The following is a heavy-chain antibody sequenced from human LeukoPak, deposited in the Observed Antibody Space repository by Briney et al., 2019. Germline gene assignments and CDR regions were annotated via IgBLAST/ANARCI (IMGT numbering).Heavy chain of an antibody. CDR2: ISDDGSTK. V-gene: IGHV3-30-3*01. D-gene: IGHD6-19*01. Sequence: GRSLRLSCAASGFTFSTYAIHWVRQAPGKGLEWVAVISDDGSTKYYADSVKGRFTISRDNSRNMLYLQMNSLRAEDSAVYYCARDLIAVTGTGFWFDPRGQGTLVTVSS. CDR3: ARDLIAVTGTGFWFDP. CDR1: GFTFSTYA. J-gene: IGHJ5*02.